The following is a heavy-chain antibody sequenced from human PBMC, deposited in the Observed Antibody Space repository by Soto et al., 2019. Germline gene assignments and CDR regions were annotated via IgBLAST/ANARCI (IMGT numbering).Heavy chain of an antibody. D-gene: IGHD4-17*01. CDR2: ISGSGGST. J-gene: IGHJ3*02. Sequence: EVPLLESGGGLVQPGGSLRLSCAASGFSFSTYAMSWVRQAPGKGLEWVSAISGSGGSTFYADSVKGRFTISRDNSISTLYLQMNRLRTDETAVYYCARPRGYGVFDAYDIWGQGAMVTVSS. V-gene: IGHV3-23*01. CDR1: GFSFSTYA. CDR3: ARPRGYGVFDAYDI.